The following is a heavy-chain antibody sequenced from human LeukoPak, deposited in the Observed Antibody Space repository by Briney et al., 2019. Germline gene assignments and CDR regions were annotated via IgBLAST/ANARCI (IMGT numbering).Heavy chain of an antibody. CDR3: ARDSTYTAIPMYYFDY. CDR2: INPSGGST. D-gene: IGHD5-18*01. V-gene: IGHV1-46*01. CDR1: GYTFTSYY. Sequence: ASVKVSCKASGYTFTSYYMHWVRQAPGQGLEWMGIINPSGGSTSYAQKFQGRVTMTRDTSTSTVYMELSSLRSEDTAVYYWARDSTYTAIPMYYFDYWGQGTLVTVSS. J-gene: IGHJ4*02.